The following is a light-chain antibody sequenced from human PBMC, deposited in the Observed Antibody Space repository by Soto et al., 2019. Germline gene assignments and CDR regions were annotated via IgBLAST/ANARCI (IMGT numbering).Light chain of an antibody. Sequence: QTVVTQEPSLTVSPGGTVTLTCGSSTGAVTSGHYPYWFQQKPGQAPRTLIYDTSNKHSWTPARFSGSLLGGKAALTLSGAQPEDEPEYYCLLSYSGARPAVFGGGTQLTVL. CDR1: TGAVTSGHY. CDR3: LLSYSGARPAV. CDR2: DTS. V-gene: IGLV7-46*01. J-gene: IGLJ7*01.